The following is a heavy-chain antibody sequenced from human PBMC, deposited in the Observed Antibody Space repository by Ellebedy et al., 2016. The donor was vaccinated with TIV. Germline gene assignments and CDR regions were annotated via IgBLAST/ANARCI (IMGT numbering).Heavy chain of an antibody. CDR1: GYTFSRHG. D-gene: IGHD2-15*01. CDR2: ISTYSGNT. J-gene: IGHJ3*02. V-gene: IGHV1-18*01. CDR3: AREADSDALDI. Sequence: AASVKVSCKTSGYTFSRHGLNWVRQAPGQGLEWMGWISTYSGNTKYAQKFQDRVTMTTDTSTGTAYMELRSLTSDDTAVYYCAREADSDALDIWGQGTMVIVSS.